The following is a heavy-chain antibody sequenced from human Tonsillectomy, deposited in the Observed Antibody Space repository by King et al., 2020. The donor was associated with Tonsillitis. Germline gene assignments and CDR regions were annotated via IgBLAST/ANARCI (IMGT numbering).Heavy chain of an antibody. CDR1: GFTFSSYP. Sequence: VQLVESGGGVVQPGRSLRLSCAASGFTFSSYPIHWVRQAPGKGLEWVAVISYDGSNKYYADSVKGRFTISRDNSKNKLYLQMNSLRAEDTAVYYCARDGRELTGDYYFDYWGQGTQVTVSS. V-gene: IGHV3-30-3*01. J-gene: IGHJ4*02. D-gene: IGHD7-27*01. CDR3: ARDGRELTGDYYFDY. CDR2: ISYDGSNK.